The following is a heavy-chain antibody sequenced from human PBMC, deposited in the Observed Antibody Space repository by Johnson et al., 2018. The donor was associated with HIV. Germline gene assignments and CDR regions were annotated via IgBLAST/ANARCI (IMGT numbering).Heavy chain of an antibody. Sequence: QVQLVESGGGVVQPGRSLRLSCAASGFTFSSYGMHWVRQAPGKGLEWVAVISYDGSNKYYADSVKGRFTISRDNSKNTLYLQMNSLRAEDTAVYYCAKRQGGGAFDIWGQGTMVTVSS. D-gene: IGHD2-15*01. CDR3: AKRQGGGAFDI. V-gene: IGHV3-30*18. CDR2: ISYDGSNK. CDR1: GFTFSSYG. J-gene: IGHJ3*02.